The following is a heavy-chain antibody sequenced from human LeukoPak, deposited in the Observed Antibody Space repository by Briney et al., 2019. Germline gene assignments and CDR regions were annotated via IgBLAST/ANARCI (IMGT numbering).Heavy chain of an antibody. D-gene: IGHD4-23*01. V-gene: IGHV1-8*02. CDR1: GYTFTSYG. J-gene: IGHJ5*02. CDR3: ARGPNKSDGGNSGSAWFDP. Sequence: GASVKVSCKASGYTFTSYGISWVRQATGQGLEWMGWMNPNSGNTGYAQKFQGRVTMTRNTSISTAYMELRSLRSEDTAVYYCARGPNKSDGGNSGSAWFDPWGQGTLVTVSS. CDR2: MNPNSGNT.